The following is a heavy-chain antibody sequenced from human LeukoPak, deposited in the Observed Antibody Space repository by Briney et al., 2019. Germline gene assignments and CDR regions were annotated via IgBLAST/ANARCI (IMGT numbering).Heavy chain of an antibody. CDR1: GFTFSSYG. Sequence: GGSLRLSCAASGFTFSSYGMHWVRQAPGKGLEWVAFIRYDGSNKYYAGSVKGRFTISRDNSKNTLYLQMNSLTVEDTAVYYCAKRGLYSSTWYGFDYWGQGTLVTVSS. V-gene: IGHV3-30*02. J-gene: IGHJ4*02. CDR2: IRYDGSNK. D-gene: IGHD6-13*01. CDR3: AKRGLYSSTWYGFDY.